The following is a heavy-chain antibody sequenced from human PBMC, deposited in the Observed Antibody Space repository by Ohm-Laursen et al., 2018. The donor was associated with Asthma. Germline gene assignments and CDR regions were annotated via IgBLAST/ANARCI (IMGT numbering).Heavy chain of an antibody. D-gene: IGHD3-16*01. Sequence: SLRLSCAASGFTFSGYGMHWVRQAPGKGLEWVAVISYDGSNKYYADSVKGRFTISRDNSKNTLYLQMNSLRAEDTAVYYCAAWGPRIYWGQGTLVTASS. J-gene: IGHJ4*02. V-gene: IGHV3-30*03. CDR1: GFTFSGYG. CDR2: ISYDGSNK. CDR3: AAWGPRIY.